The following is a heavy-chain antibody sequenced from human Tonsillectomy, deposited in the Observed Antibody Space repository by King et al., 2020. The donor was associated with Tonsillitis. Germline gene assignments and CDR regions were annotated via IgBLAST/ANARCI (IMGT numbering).Heavy chain of an antibody. J-gene: IGHJ4*02. CDR3: AKEPDTLRSDSNGYPIDY. CDR2: MRFDEGNK. CDR1: GFTFSNYG. V-gene: IGHV3-30*02. D-gene: IGHD3-22*01. Sequence: VQLVESGGGVVQPGGSLRLSCAASGFTFSNYGMHWVRQAPGKGLEWVAFMRFDEGNKHYADSVKGRFTISRDNSKNKLFLQMNSLRTEDTAVYYCAKEPDTLRSDSNGYPIDYWGQGTLVTVSS.